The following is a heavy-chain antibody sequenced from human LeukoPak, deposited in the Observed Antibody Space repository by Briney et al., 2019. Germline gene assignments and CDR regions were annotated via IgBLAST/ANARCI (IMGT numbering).Heavy chain of an antibody. J-gene: IGHJ5*02. CDR2: IYYSGST. V-gene: IGHV4-28*01. Sequence: SETLSLTCAVSGYSISSSNWWGWIRQPPGKGLEWIGYIYYSGSTYYNPSLKSRVTMSVDTSKNQFSLKLSSVTAVDTAVCYCVRLQINYNWFDPWGQGTLVTVSS. CDR1: GYSISSSNW. D-gene: IGHD6-25*01. CDR3: VRLQINYNWFDP.